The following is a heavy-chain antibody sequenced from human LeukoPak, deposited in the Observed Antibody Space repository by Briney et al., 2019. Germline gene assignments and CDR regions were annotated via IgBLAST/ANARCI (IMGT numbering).Heavy chain of an antibody. CDR2: MNPNSGNT. CDR3: ARAGVADFDY. Sequence: ASVKVSCKASGYTFTSYVINWGRQAPGQGLGWMGWMNPNSGNTGYAQKFQGRVTMTRNTSISTAYMELSSLRSEDTAVYYCARAGVADFDYWGQGTLVTVSS. CDR1: GYTFTSYV. V-gene: IGHV1-8*01. J-gene: IGHJ4*02. D-gene: IGHD6-19*01.